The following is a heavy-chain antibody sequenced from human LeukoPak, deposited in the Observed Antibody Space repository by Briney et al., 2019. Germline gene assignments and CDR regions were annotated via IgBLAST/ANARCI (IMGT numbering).Heavy chain of an antibody. CDR1: GGSISSSNW. Sequence: SETLSLTCAVSGGSISSSNWWSWVREPPGKGLEWIGEFYDDGSTNYNPSLKSRVTISVDKSKNQFSLKLNSGAAADTAVYYCASKLFTLRYFVYWGEGTLVTVSS. J-gene: IGHJ4*02. D-gene: IGHD3-9*01. V-gene: IGHV4-4*02. CDR3: ASKLFTLRYFVY. CDR2: FYDDGST.